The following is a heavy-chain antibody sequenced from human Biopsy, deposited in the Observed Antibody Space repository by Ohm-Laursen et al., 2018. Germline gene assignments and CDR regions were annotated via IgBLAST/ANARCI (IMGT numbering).Heavy chain of an antibody. Sequence: SVKVSCKTSGYTFNDYYIHWVRQAPGQGLEWMGWSKPNHNTKYAEKFQDRVTLTRDTTTGTAYMELSSLRRDDTAIYYCARKSFYEGGGFDYWGQGTLVSVS. CDR1: GYTFNDYY. CDR2: SKPNHNT. CDR3: ARKSFYEGGGFDY. V-gene: IGHV1-2*02. D-gene: IGHD2-15*01. J-gene: IGHJ4*02.